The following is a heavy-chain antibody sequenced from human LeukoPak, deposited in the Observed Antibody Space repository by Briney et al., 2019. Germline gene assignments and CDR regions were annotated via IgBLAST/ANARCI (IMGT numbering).Heavy chain of an antibody. J-gene: IGHJ4*02. CDR2: IVVGSGNT. Sequence: ASVKVSCKASGFTFTRSAMQWVRQARGQRLEWRGWIVVGSGNTNYAQKFQERVTITRDMSTSTSYMELNSLRSEDTAVYYCAREVVGSSSWLDYWGQGTLVTVSS. D-gene: IGHD6-13*01. CDR3: AREVVGSSSWLDY. CDR1: GFTFTRSA. V-gene: IGHV1-58*02.